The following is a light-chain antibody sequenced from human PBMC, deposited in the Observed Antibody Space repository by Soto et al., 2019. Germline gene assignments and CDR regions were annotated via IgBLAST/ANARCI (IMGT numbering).Light chain of an antibody. CDR2: SAS. CDR1: QSVSDK. CDR3: HQYSKWPPIT. Sequence: EIMMTQSPATLSVSPGDRAILSCRASQSVSDKLAWYRQKPGQAPRLLIYSASTRATGIPARFSGAGSGTEFTLTINGLQSEDFAVYYCHQYSKWPPITFGQGTRLEIK. J-gene: IGKJ5*01. V-gene: IGKV3-15*01.